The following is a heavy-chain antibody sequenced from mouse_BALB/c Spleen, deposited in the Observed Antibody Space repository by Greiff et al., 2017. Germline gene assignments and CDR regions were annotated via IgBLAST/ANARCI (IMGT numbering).Heavy chain of an antibody. CDR1: GYSFTGYY. Sequence: LVKTGASVKISCKASGYSFTGYYMHWVKQSHGKSLEWIGYISCYNGATSYNQKFKGKATFTVDTSSSTAYMQFNSLTSEDSAVYYCARGGFITTVPFDYWGQGTTLTVAS. D-gene: IGHD1-1*01. CDR3: ARGGFITTVPFDY. J-gene: IGHJ2*01. V-gene: IGHV1S34*01. CDR2: ISCYNGAT.